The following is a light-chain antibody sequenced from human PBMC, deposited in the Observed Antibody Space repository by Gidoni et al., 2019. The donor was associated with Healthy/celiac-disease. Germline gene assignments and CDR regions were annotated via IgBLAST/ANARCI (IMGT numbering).Light chain of an antibody. J-gene: IGKJ2*04. CDR3: QQYNSYSRS. V-gene: IGKV1-5*03. Sequence: DIQMTQSPSTMSAFVGDRVTITCRASQSISSRLAWYQQQPGKATKLLIYKASSLESWVPSRFSGSGSGTEFTLTISSLQPHDFATYYCQQYNSYSRSFGQGTKLEIK. CDR1: QSISSR. CDR2: KAS.